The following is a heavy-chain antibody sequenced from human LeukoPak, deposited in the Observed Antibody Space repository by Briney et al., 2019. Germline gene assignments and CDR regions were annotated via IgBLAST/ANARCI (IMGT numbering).Heavy chain of an antibody. J-gene: IGHJ4*02. CDR2: INPNSGGT. CDR3: ARELAAAGTFDY. Sequence: ASVKVSCKASGYTFTGYYMHWVRQAPGQGLECIGWINPNSGGTNYAQKFQGRVTMTRDTSISTAYMELGRLTSDDTAVYYCARELAAAGTFDYWGQGTLVTVSS. CDR1: GYTFTGYY. D-gene: IGHD6-13*01. V-gene: IGHV1-2*02.